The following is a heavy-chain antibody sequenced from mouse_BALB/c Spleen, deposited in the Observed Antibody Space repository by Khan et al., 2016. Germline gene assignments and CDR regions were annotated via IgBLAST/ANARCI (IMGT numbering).Heavy chain of an antibody. D-gene: IGHD2-10*02. J-gene: IGHJ2*01. CDR1: GYTFTNYG. Sequence: QLQLVQSGPELKKPGETVKISCKASGYTFTNYGMNWVKQAPGKGLKWMGWINTYTGEPTYADDFKGRFAFSLETSASTAYLQINNLKNEDMATYFCARFRYGNYWGQGTTLTVSS. V-gene: IGHV9-1*02. CDR2: INTYTGEP. CDR3: ARFRYGNY.